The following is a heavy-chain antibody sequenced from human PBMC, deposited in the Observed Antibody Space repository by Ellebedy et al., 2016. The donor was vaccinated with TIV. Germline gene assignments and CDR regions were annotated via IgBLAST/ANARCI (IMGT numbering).Heavy chain of an antibody. J-gene: IGHJ2*01. CDR1: GYTFSNEW. V-gene: IGHV5-51*01. Sequence: GESLKISCKGSGYTFSNEWIGWVRQMPGKGLEWMGIIYPDDSDTRYSASFQGQFTISADKSISTAYLQWSSLEASDTAMYFCARHRNYYGSGTYRAWFFDLWGRGTLVTVSS. D-gene: IGHD3-10*01. CDR2: IYPDDSDT. CDR3: ARHRNYYGSGTYRAWFFDL.